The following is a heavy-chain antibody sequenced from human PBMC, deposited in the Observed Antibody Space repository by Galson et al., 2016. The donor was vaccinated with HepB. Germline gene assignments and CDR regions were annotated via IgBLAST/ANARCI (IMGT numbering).Heavy chain of an antibody. CDR1: GDSISNYY. CDR3: ARAPQLRGTYRYRHFDL. V-gene: IGHV4-4*08. CDR2: IYSSGNT. D-gene: IGHD3-16*02. Sequence: ETLSLTCTVAGDSISNYYWSWIRQSPGKGLEWIGQIYSSGNTNYNPSLKSRVTMSVNTSRNQVSLKLSSVTAADTAVFYCARAPQLRGTYRYRHFDLWGRGILITVSS. J-gene: IGHJ2*01.